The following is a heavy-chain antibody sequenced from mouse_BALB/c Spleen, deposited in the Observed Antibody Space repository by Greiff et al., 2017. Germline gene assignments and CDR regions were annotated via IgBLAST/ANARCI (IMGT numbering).Heavy chain of an antibody. V-gene: IGHV3-2*02. CDR2: ISYSGST. Sequence: EVQLQQSGPGLVKPSQSLSLTCTVTGYSITSDYAWNWIRQFPGNKLEWMGYISYSGSTSYNPSLKSRISITRDTSKNQFFLQLNSVTTEDTATYYCARGGNYDYWGQGTTLTVSS. CDR1: GYSITSDYA. D-gene: IGHD2-1*01. J-gene: IGHJ2*01. CDR3: ARGGNYDY.